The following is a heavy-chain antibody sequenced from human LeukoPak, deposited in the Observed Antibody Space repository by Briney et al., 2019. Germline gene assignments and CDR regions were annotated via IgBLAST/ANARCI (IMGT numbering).Heavy chain of an antibody. D-gene: IGHD1-26*01. CDR3: ARGALEWERPDNWFDP. CDR1: GFTFSSYA. CDR2: ISSNGGST. J-gene: IGHJ5*02. Sequence: GGSLRLSCAASGFTFSSYAMHWVRQAPGKGLEYVSAISSNGGSTYYANSVKGRFTISRDNSKNTLYLQMGSLRAEDMAVYYCARGALEWERPDNWFDPWGQGTLVTVSS. V-gene: IGHV3-64*01.